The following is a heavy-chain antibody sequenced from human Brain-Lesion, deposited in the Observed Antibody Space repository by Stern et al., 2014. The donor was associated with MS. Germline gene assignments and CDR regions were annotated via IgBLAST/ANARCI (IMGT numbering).Heavy chain of an antibody. D-gene: IGHD3-22*01. J-gene: IGHJ4*02. CDR1: GYTFIRYA. CDR3: ARDDHRDSSGHYAPFDY. V-gene: IGHV1-3*01. CDR2: INGVDDKT. Sequence: VQLVESGAEVKKPGASVKVSCKASGYTFIRYAMQWVRQAPGHRLEWMGRINGVDDKTKYSHKFQGRVTITRDTSANTVYMELSSLRSEDTAVYYCARDDHRDSSGHYAPFDYWGQGTRVTVSS.